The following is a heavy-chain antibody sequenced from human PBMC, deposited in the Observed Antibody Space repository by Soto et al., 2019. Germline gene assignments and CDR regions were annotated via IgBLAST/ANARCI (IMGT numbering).Heavy chain of an antibody. CDR2: MNPDGSEK. V-gene: IGHV3-7*04. CDR1: GFTFSDYW. J-gene: IGHJ5*02. D-gene: IGHD2-21*01. Sequence: EVHLVESGGGLVQPGGSLRLSCAASGFTFSDYWMTWVRQAHGKGLEGVANMNPDGSEKYYVDSVKGRFTISRDNAKNSLYLQMNSLRGEDTAVYYCTRDLNHDCGPWGQGTHVIVSS. CDR3: TRDLNHDCGP.